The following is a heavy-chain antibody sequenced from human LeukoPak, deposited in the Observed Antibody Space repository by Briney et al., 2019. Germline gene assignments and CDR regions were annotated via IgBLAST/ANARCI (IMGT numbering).Heavy chain of an antibody. J-gene: IGHJ4*02. D-gene: IGHD5-12*01. V-gene: IGHV3-23*01. CDR2: VSGSGGST. CDR3: AKDLDIVATITGN. CDR1: GLTFSSYA. Sequence: GGSLRLSCAASGLTFSSYAMSWVRQAPGKGLEWVSGVSGSGGSTYYADSEKGRFTISRDNSKNTLYLQMNSLRAEDTAVYYCAKDLDIVATITGNWGQGTLVTVSS.